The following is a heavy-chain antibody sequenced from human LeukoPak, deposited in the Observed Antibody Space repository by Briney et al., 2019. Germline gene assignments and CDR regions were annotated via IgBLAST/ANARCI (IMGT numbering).Heavy chain of an antibody. D-gene: IGHD3-10*01. CDR2: IYDSGST. CDR3: ASYGSGWYFDL. J-gene: IGHJ2*01. CDR1: GGSISSGGYY. Sequence: SQTLSLTCTVSGGSISSGGYYWSWIRQHPGRGLEWIGYIYDSGSTYYKPSLRSRVTISGDTSKNQFSLKLSSVSDADTAVYYCASYGSGWYFDLWGRGTLVTVSS. V-gene: IGHV4-31*03.